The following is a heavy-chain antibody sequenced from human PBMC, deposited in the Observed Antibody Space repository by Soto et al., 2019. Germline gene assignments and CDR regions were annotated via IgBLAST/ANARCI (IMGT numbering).Heavy chain of an antibody. CDR2: NRAYNGNT. CDR3: ARDGYYYDSSGYYGYGMDV. J-gene: IGHJ6*02. Sequence: ASVEVSFQXSGSTFTSYGISWVRQAPGQGLEWMGWNRAYNGNTNYAQKLQGRVTMTTDTSTSTAYMELRSLRSDDTAVYYGARDGYYYDSSGYYGYGMDVWGQGTTVTVSS. V-gene: IGHV1-18*04. D-gene: IGHD3-22*01. CDR1: GSTFTSYG.